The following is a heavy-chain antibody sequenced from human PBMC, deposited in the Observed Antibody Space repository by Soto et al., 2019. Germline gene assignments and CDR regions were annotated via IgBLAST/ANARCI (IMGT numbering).Heavy chain of an antibody. D-gene: IGHD3-9*01. Sequence: QVQLVQSGAEVKKPGASVKVSCKASGYTFTSYGISWVRQAPGQGLEWMGWISAYNGNTNYAQKLQGRVTMTTDTSTSTAYMEVRSVRSDDTAVYCCERDDITLRGWVAFDIWGQGTMVTVSS. CDR2: ISAYNGNT. V-gene: IGHV1-18*01. CDR1: GYTFTSYG. CDR3: ERDDITLRGWVAFDI. J-gene: IGHJ3*02.